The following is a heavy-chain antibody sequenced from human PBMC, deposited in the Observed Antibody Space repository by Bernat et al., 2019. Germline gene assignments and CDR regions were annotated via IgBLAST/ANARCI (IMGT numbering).Heavy chain of an antibody. CDR2: ISPYNRNT. CDR3: ARDLDPAQLYSIPHFDF. CDR1: GYTFTHG. Sequence: QVQLVESGAEVKKPGASVKIPCKASGYTFTHGISWVRQAPGQGLEWMGWISPYNRNTNYAQKLQGRVTMTTDTSTSTAYMELRSLRSDDTAVYYCARDLDPAQLYSIPHFDFGGQGTLVTVSS. V-gene: IGHV1-18*01. J-gene: IGHJ4*02. D-gene: IGHD2-21*01.